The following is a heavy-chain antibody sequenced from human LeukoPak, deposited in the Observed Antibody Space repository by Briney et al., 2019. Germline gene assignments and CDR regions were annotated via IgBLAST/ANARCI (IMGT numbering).Heavy chain of an antibody. CDR3: ARGRYSSGWYAGHDAFDI. CDR1: GGSFSGYY. J-gene: IGHJ3*02. Sequence: SETLSLTCAVYGGSFSGYYWSWIRQPPGKGLEWIGEINHSGSTNYNPSLKSRVTISVDTSKNQFSLKLSSVTAADTAVYHCARGRYSSGWYAGHDAFDIWGQGTMVTVSS. CDR2: INHSGST. D-gene: IGHD6-19*01. V-gene: IGHV4-34*01.